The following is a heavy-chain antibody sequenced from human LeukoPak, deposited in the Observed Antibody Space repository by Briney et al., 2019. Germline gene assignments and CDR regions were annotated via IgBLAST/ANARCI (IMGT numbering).Heavy chain of an antibody. J-gene: IGHJ4*02. Sequence: ASVKVSCKASGYTFTSYGISWVRQAPGQGLEWMRWISAYNGNTNYAQKLQGRVTMTTDTSTSTAYMELRSLKSDDTAVYYCSLGYCSSTSCYTMWGQGTLVTVSS. V-gene: IGHV1-18*01. CDR3: SLGYCSSTSCYTM. D-gene: IGHD2-2*02. CDR1: GYTFTSYG. CDR2: ISAYNGNT.